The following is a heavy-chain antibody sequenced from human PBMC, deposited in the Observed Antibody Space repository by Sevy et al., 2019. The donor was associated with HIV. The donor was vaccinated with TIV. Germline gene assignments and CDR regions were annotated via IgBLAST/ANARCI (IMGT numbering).Heavy chain of an antibody. D-gene: IGHD2-21*02. J-gene: IGHJ4*02. CDR3: VREADYYFYS. Sequence: GGSLRLSCEASGFTFSDYHMTWICQAPGKGLEWVAYISSRGSTEHYADSVKGRFTISRDNVKNSLYLQMDSLRGEDTAVYYCVREADYYFYSWGQGSLVTVSS. V-gene: IGHV3-11*01. CDR1: GFTFSDYH. CDR2: ISSRGSTE.